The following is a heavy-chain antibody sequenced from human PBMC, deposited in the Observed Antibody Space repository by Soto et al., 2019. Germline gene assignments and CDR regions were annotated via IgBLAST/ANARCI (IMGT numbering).Heavy chain of an antibody. D-gene: IGHD3-10*01. V-gene: IGHV4-30-4*01. CDR1: GGSISSGDYY. CDR3: ARDSMVLGSPTAI. CDR2: IYYSGTT. Sequence: QVQLKASGPGLVKPSQTLSLSCNVSGGSISSGDYYWSWFRQPPGKGLEWIGYIYYSGTTYSHPSLKSRLSMSVDPSQNEFSLKLASVTATDTAVYYCARDSMVLGSPTAIWGHGTLVIVSS. J-gene: IGHJ1*01.